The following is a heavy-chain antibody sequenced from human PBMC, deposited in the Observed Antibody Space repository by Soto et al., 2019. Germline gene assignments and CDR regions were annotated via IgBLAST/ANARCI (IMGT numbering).Heavy chain of an antibody. J-gene: IGHJ5*02. V-gene: IGHV3-64D*06. D-gene: IGHD6-13*01. CDR2: ISSNGGST. CDR3: VKAPSSSSWYKGDNCFDP. CDR1: GFTFSSYA. Sequence: PGGSLRLSCSASGFTFSSYAMHWVRQAPGKGLEYVSAISSNGGSTYYADSVKGRFTISRDNSKNTLYLQMSSLRAEDTAVYYCVKAPSSSSWYKGDNCFDPWRQRTLVTVSS.